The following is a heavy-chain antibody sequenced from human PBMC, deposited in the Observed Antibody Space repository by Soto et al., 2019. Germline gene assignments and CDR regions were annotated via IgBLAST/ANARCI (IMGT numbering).Heavy chain of an antibody. CDR1: GYTFTTYG. Sequence: GASVKVSCKASGYTFTTYGISWVRQAAGQGLEWMGWISAYNVNAHYAQKLQGRVTMTTDTSTSTAYMELRSLRSDDTAVYYCARDGYSSGWYVYWGQGTLVTVSS. CDR3: ARDGYSSGWYVY. D-gene: IGHD6-19*01. J-gene: IGHJ4*02. CDR2: ISAYNVNA. V-gene: IGHV1-18*01.